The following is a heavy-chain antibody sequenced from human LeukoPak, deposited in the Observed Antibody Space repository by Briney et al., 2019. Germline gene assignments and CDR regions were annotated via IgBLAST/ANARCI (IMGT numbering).Heavy chain of an antibody. CDR2: MNPNSGNT. V-gene: IGHV1-8*01. CDR1: GYTFTSYD. D-gene: IGHD3-10*01. CDR3: ARRRPYYYGSGSYGWFDP. J-gene: IGHJ5*02. Sequence: ASVKASCKASGYTFTSYDINWVRQATGQGLEWMGWMNPNSGNTGYAQKFQGRVTMTRNTSISTAYMELSSLRSEDTAVYYCARRRPYYYGSGSYGWFDPWGQGTLVTVSS.